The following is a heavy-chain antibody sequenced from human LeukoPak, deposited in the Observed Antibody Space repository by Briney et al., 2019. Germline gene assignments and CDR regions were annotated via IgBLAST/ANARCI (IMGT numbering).Heavy chain of an antibody. V-gene: IGHV4-38-2*01. CDR3: ARPGRGYYYYYMDV. CDR2: IYHSGST. D-gene: IGHD3-10*01. J-gene: IGHJ6*03. Sequence: SETLSLTCAVSVYSISSGFYWGWLRQPPGKGLEWIGSIYHSGSTYYNPSLKSRVTISVDTSKNQFSLKLSSVTAADTAVYYCARPGRGYYYYYMDVWGKGTTVTVSS. CDR1: VYSISSGFY.